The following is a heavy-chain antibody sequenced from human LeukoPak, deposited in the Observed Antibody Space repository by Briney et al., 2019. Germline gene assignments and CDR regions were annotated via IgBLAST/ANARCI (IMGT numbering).Heavy chain of an antibody. CDR1: GCSISSYY. CDR2: IYYSGST. CDR3: AGRVTASLLVGEAIDY. D-gene: IGHD1-26*01. V-gene: IGHV4-59*01. Sequence: SETLSLTCTVSGCSISSYYWSWIRQPPGKGLEWIGYIYYSGSTNYNPSLKSRRTISVDTSKNQFSLKMSSVTDAATAVYYCAGRVTASLLVGEAIDYWGQGTLVTVSS. J-gene: IGHJ4*02.